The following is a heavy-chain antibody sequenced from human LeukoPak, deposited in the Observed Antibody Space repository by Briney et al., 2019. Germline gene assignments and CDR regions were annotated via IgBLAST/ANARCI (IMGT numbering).Heavy chain of an antibody. CDR2: INHSGST. D-gene: IGHD2-2*01. Sequence: SETLSLTCAVYGGSFSGYYWSWLRQPPGKGLEWIGEINHSGSTNYNPSLKSRVTISVDTSKNQFSLKLSSVTAADTAVYYCARYIVVVPAGGMDVWGQGTTVTVSS. J-gene: IGHJ6*02. V-gene: IGHV4-34*01. CDR3: ARYIVVVPAGGMDV. CDR1: GGSFSGYY.